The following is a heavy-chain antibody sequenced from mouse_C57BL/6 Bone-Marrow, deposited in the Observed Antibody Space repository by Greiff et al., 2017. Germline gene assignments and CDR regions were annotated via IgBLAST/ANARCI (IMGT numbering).Heavy chain of an antibody. J-gene: IGHJ4*01. Sequence: DVMLVESGGGLVQSGRSLRLSCATSGFTFSDFYMEWVRQAPGKGLEWIAASRNKANDYTTEYSASVKGLFIVSRDTSQSILYLQMNALRAEDTAIYYCARDYYGSYYAMDYWGQGTSVTVSS. CDR1: GFTFSDFY. V-gene: IGHV7-1*01. D-gene: IGHD1-1*01. CDR3: ARDYYGSYYAMDY. CDR2: SRNKANDYTT.